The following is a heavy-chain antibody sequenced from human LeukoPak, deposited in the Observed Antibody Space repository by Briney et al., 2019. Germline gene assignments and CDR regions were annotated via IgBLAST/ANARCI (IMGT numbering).Heavy chain of an antibody. D-gene: IGHD5-24*01. Sequence: GGSLRLSCAASGFTASSSYMNWVRQAPGKGLEWVSVIYGGGNIYYADSVKGRFTVSRDNSKNTLYLQMNSLRAEDTAVYYCARGAGYNYPYYFDYWGQGTLVTVSS. V-gene: IGHV3-53*01. CDR2: IYGGGNI. CDR1: GFTASSSY. CDR3: ARGAGYNYPYYFDY. J-gene: IGHJ4*02.